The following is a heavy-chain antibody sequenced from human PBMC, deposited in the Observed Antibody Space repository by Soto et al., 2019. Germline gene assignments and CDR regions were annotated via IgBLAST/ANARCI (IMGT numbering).Heavy chain of an antibody. CDR1: GYTFTSYY. CDR2: TNPSGDST. V-gene: IGHV1-46*01. CDR3: ARGDTVSTYYYGMDV. D-gene: IGHD5-18*01. Sequence: GASVKVSCKASGYTFTSYYMHWVRHAPGQGLEWMGRTNPSGDSTSYAQKFQGRVTMTRDTSTSTVYMDLSSLRSEDTAVYYCARGDTVSTYYYGMDVWGQGTTVTVSS. J-gene: IGHJ6*02.